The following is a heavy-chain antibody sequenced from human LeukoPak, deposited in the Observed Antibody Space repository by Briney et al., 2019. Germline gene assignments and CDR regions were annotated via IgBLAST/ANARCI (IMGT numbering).Heavy chain of an antibody. J-gene: IGHJ4*02. Sequence: ASVKVSCKASGYTFTSYGISWVRQAPGQGLEWMGWISAYNGNTNYAQKLQGRVIMTTDTSTSTAYMELRSLRSDDTAVYYCARGPITMIVVVTDLYDYWGQGTLVTVSS. CDR1: GYTFTSYG. V-gene: IGHV1-18*01. CDR3: ARGPITMIVVVTDLYDY. D-gene: IGHD3-22*01. CDR2: ISAYNGNT.